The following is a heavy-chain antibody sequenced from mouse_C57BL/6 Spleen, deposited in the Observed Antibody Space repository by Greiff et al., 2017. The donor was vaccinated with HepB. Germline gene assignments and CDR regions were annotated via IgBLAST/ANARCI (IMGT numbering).Heavy chain of an antibody. Sequence: EVQLQQSGPVLVKPGASVKISCKASGYTFTDYYMNWVKQSHGKSLEWIGDVNPNNGGTSYNQKLKGKATLTVDKSSSTAYMELRSLNTEDSAVYYCASCGGVAYWGQGALVTVA. CDR2: VNPNNGGT. V-gene: IGHV1-26*01. CDR1: GYTFTDYY. CDR3: ASCGGVAY. J-gene: IGHJ3*01.